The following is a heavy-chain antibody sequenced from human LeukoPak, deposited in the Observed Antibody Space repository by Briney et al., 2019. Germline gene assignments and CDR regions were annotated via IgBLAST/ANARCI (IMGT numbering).Heavy chain of an antibody. D-gene: IGHD1-1*01. CDR3: AREVGSTDYYYGMDV. CDR1: GFTFSSYG. V-gene: IGHV3-33*01. CDR2: IWYDGSNK. J-gene: IGHJ6*02. Sequence: PGGSLRLSCAASGFTFSSYGMHWVRQAPGKGLEWVAVIWYDGSNKYYADSVKGRFTISRDNSKNTLYLQMNSLRAEDTAVYYCAREVGSTDYYYGMDVWGQGTTVTVSS.